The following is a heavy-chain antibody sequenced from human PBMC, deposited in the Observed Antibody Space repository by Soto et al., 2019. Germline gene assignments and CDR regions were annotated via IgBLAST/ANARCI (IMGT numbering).Heavy chain of an antibody. V-gene: IGHV4-34*01. CDR3: ASLLQYFQH. Sequence: QVQLQQWGAGLLKPSETLSLTCSVYGGSFSGYYWSWIRQPPGKGLEWIGEVNHSGSTNYNPSLKRLVTISVDTSKHQFSLRVSSVTAADTAVYYCASLLQYFQHWGQGTLVTVSS. CDR2: VNHSGST. J-gene: IGHJ1*01. CDR1: GGSFSGYY.